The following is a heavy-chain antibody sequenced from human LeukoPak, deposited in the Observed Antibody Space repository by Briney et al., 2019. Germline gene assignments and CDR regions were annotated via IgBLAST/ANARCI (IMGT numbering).Heavy chain of an antibody. Sequence: ASVKVSCKASGYSFTGYYMLWVRQAPGQGLEWMGWINPNSGDTNSAQKFQGRVTMTRDTSISTAYMELTRLTSDDTAVYYCARWVGYSNWFDPWGQGTLVTVSS. V-gene: IGHV1-2*02. CDR1: GYSFTGYY. J-gene: IGHJ5*02. CDR2: INPNSGDT. CDR3: ARWVGYSNWFDP. D-gene: IGHD2-15*01.